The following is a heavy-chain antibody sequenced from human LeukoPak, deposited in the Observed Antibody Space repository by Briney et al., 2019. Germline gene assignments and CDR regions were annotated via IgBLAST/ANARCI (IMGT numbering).Heavy chain of an antibody. V-gene: IGHV1-18*01. J-gene: IGHJ4*02. CDR1: GYSFTTYG. CDR3: TRAEYSNGWFDY. Sequence: GASVKVSCKASGYSFTTYGVSWVRQAPGQGLEWMGWISADNGNTNYAQNLQGRVTMTKDTSTSTAYMELRSLRSDDTAVYYCTRAEYSNGWFDYWGQGTLVTVSS. D-gene: IGHD6-19*01. CDR2: ISADNGNT.